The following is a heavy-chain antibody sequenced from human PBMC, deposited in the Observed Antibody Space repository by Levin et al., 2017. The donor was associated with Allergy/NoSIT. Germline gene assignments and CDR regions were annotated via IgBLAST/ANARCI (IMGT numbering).Heavy chain of an antibody. CDR3: AKDHFYAFDC. V-gene: IGHV3-23*01. D-gene: IGHD2/OR15-2a*01. Sequence: GGSLRLSCAASGFTFNTYGMNWVRQAPGTGLEWVSAISGDGDSTFYADSVKGRFTISRDNSKNTLYLQMNSLKAEDSAVYFCAKDHFYAFDCWGQGTLVTVSS. CDR1: GFTFNTYG. CDR2: ISGDGDST. J-gene: IGHJ4*02.